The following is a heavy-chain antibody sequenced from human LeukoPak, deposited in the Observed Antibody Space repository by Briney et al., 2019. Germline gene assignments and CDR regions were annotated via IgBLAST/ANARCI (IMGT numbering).Heavy chain of an antibody. CDR2: IYHSGST. V-gene: IGHV4-39*07. Sequence: SETLSLTCSVSGGSISSGDYYWGWIRQPPGKGLEWIGEIYHSGSTNYNPSLKSRVTISVDKSKNQFSLKLSSVTAADTAVYYCARASTNSRYYYYGMDVWGQGTTVTVSS. J-gene: IGHJ6*02. CDR3: ARASTNSRYYYYGMDV. CDR1: GGSISSGDYY. D-gene: IGHD2-8*01.